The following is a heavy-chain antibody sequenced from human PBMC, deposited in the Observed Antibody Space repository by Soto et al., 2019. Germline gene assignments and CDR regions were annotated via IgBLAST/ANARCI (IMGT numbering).Heavy chain of an antibody. CDR3: ARDRDYYGSGNYYNRIDF. D-gene: IGHD3-10*01. CDR1: GGIFNTYD. J-gene: IGHJ4*02. V-gene: IGHV1-69*01. CDR2: IIHIFGTP. Sequence: QVQLVQSGPEVKEPGCSVKITCKVSGGIFNTYDISWLRQAPGQGLEWMGGIIHIFGTPNYAQRFQGRVTITADESTSTAYMELSILRSDDTAVYYCARDRDYYGSGNYYNRIDFWGQGTLVSVSS.